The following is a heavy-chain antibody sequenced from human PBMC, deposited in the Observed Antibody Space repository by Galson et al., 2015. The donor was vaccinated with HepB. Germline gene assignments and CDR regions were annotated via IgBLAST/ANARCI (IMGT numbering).Heavy chain of an antibody. J-gene: IGHJ3*02. D-gene: IGHD5-18*01. CDR1: GYSFTSYW. CDR2: IYPGDSDT. V-gene: IGHV5-51*01. Sequence: QSGAEVTKPGESLRISCKGSGYSFTSYWINWVRQMPGKGLEWMGIIYPGDSDTRYSPSFQGQVTISADKSISTAYLQWSSLKASDTAMYYCARQRIPLSDAFDIWGQGTMVTVSS. CDR3: ARQRIPLSDAFDI.